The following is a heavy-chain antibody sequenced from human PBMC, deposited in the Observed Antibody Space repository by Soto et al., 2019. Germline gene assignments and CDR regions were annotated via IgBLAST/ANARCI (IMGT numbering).Heavy chain of an antibody. V-gene: IGHV3-30*18. J-gene: IGHJ4*02. CDR3: AKDNMGAQDY. D-gene: IGHD1-26*01. Sequence: PGGSLRLSCAASGFTFSSYGMHWVRQAPGKGLEWVAVISYDGSNKYYADSVKGRFTISRDNSKNTLYLQMNSLRAEDTAVYYCAKDNMGAQDYWGQGTLVTVSS. CDR1: GFTFSSYG. CDR2: ISYDGSNK.